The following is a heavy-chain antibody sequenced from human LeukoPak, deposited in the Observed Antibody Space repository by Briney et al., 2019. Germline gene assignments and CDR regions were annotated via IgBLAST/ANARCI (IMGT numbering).Heavy chain of an antibody. V-gene: IGHV1-2*02. J-gene: IGHJ4*02. CDR2: INPNSGGT. CDR3: ARDIRGMTTVTQDGDY. CDR1: GYTFTGYY. Sequence: ASVKVSCTASGYTFTGYYMHWVRQAPGQGLEWMGWINPNSGGTNYAQKFQGRVTMTRDTSISTAYMELSRLRSDDTAVYYCARDIRGMTTVTQDGDYWGQGTLVTVSS. D-gene: IGHD4-17*01.